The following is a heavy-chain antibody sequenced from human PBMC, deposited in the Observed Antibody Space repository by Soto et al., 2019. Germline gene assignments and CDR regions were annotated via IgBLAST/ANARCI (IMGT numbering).Heavy chain of an antibody. Sequence: SETLSLTCAVYGGSFSGYYWSWIRQPPGKGLEWIGEINHSGSTNYNPSLKSRVTISVDTSKNQFSLKLSSVTAADTAVYYCARAYSSSWYYFDYWGQGTLVTVSS. CDR1: GGSFSGYY. J-gene: IGHJ4*02. V-gene: IGHV4-34*01. CDR2: INHSGST. CDR3: ARAYSSSWYYFDY. D-gene: IGHD6-13*01.